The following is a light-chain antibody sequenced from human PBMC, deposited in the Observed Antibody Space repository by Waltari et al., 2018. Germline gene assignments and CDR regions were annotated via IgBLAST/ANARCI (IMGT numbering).Light chain of an antibody. CDR3: QQYYTMFPYT. V-gene: IGKV1-NL1*01. Sequence: DIQMTQSPSSLSASVGDRVTITCRASQDIRNSLAWYQQKQGKAPKLLLSDASRLQSGVPSRFSGSGSGTDYTLTISSLQPEDFATYYCQQYYTMFPYTFGQGTKLEIK. J-gene: IGKJ2*01. CDR1: QDIRNS. CDR2: DAS.